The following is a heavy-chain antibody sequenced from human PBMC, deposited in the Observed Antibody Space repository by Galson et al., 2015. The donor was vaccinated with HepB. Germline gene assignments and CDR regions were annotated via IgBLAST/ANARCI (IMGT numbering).Heavy chain of an antibody. CDR3: ASLYCNGGSCSLDH. CDR1: GFTVSSNY. J-gene: IGHJ4*02. V-gene: IGHV3-33*08. D-gene: IGHD2-15*01. Sequence: SLRLSCAASGFTVSSNYMSWVRQAPGKGLEWVAIIWYDESNKYYADSVKGRFTISRDNSKNMLYLQMNSLRAEDTAVYYCASLYCNGGSCSLDHWGQGTLVSVSS. CDR2: IWYDESNK.